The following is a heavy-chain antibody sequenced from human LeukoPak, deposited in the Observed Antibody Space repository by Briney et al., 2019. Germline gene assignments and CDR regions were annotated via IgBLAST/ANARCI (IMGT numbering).Heavy chain of an antibody. CDR3: ARGVVPAANPWFDP. J-gene: IGHJ5*02. V-gene: IGHV3-30*04. Sequence: GGSLRLSCAASGFTFSSYAMHWVRQAPGKGLEWVAVISYDGSNKCYADSVKGRFTISRDNSKNTLYLQMNSLRAEDTAVYYCARGVVPAANPWFDPWGQGTLVTVSS. CDR2: ISYDGSNK. D-gene: IGHD2-2*01. CDR1: GFTFSSYA.